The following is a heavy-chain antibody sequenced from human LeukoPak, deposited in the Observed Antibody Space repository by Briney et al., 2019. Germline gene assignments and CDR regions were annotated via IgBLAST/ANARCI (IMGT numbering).Heavy chain of an antibody. V-gene: IGHV3-64*01. Sequence: GGSLRLSCAASGFTFSTCVMLWVRQAPGMGLEYVSSIDPNGKTSYYANSVKGRFTISRDNSNNMLYLQMGSLTTEDMAVYYCAAQTTLTGAYDPWGQGTLVTVSS. D-gene: IGHD1-20*01. CDR2: IDPNGKTS. J-gene: IGHJ5*02. CDR1: GFTFSTCV. CDR3: AAQTTLTGAYDP.